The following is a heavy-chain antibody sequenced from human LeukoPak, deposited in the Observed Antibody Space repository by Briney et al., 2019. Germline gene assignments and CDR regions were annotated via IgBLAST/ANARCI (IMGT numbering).Heavy chain of an antibody. CDR2: ISGSGGST. J-gene: IGHJ4*02. CDR3: ARDAAYGYDRFDY. CDR1: GFTFSSYA. D-gene: IGHD4-17*01. Sequence: GGSLRLSCAASGFTFSSYAMSWVRQAPGKGLEWVSAISGSGGSTYYADSVKGRFTISRDNAEKSLYLQMNSLRAEDTAIYSCARDAAYGYDRFDYWGQGTQVTVSS. V-gene: IGHV3-23*01.